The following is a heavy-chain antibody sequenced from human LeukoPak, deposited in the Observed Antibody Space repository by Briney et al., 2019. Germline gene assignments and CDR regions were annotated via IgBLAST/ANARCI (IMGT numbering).Heavy chain of an antibody. CDR3: ARDGVEMATTSPNWFDP. CDR2: IYTSGST. J-gene: IGHJ5*02. Sequence: SQTLSLTCTVSGGSISSGSCYWSWIRQPAGKGLEWIGRIYTSGSTNYNPSLKSRVTISVDTSKNQFSLKLSSVTAADTAVYYCARDGVEMATTSPNWFDPWGQGTLVTVSS. CDR1: GGSISSGSCY. D-gene: IGHD5-24*01. V-gene: IGHV4-61*02.